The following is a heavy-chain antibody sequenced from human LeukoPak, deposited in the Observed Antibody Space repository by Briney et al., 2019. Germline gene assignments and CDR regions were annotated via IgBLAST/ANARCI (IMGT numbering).Heavy chain of an antibody. Sequence: GGSLRLSCAASGLTVSSNCMSWVRQAPGKGLEWVSYISSSSSTIYYADSVKGRFTISRDNAKNSLYLQMNSLRAEDTAVYYRAKDVVPVVAPNFDYWGQGTLVTVSS. CDR2: ISSSSSTI. CDR1: GLTVSSNC. V-gene: IGHV3-48*01. J-gene: IGHJ4*02. D-gene: IGHD2-15*01. CDR3: AKDVVPVVAPNFDY.